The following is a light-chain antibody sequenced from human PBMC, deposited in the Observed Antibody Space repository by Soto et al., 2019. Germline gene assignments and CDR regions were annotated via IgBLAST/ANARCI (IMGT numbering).Light chain of an antibody. CDR3: ETWDNNILV. J-gene: IGLJ2*01. CDR1: SGHSSYI. V-gene: IGLV4-60*02. Sequence: QPVLTQSSSASASLGSSVKLTCTLRSGHSSYIIAWHQQQPGKAPRYLMKLEVSGSYNKGSGVPDRFSGSSSGADRYLTISTLQFADEADYYCETWDNNILVFGGGTKLTVL. CDR2: LEVSGSY.